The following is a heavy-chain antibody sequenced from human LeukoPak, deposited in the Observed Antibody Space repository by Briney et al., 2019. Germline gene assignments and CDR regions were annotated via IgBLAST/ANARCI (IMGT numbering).Heavy chain of an antibody. J-gene: IGHJ3*02. D-gene: IGHD2-15*01. CDR3: ARGGPDAFDI. CDR1: RFTFSSYS. CDR2: ISSSSSYI. V-gene: IGHV3-21*01. Sequence: PGGSLRLSCAASRFTFSSYSMNWVRQAPGQGLDWVSSISSSSSYIYYADSVKGRFTISRDNAKNSLYLQMNSLRAEDTAVYYCARGGPDAFDIWGQGTMVTVSS.